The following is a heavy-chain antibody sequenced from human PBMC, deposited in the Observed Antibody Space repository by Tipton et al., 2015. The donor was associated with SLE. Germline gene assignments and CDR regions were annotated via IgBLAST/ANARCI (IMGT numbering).Heavy chain of an antibody. CDR1: GFTFSRYT. CDR3: GRVGYDLGVDC. Sequence: VQLVQSGGGLVKPGGSLRLSCAASGFTFSRYTMSWVRQAPGKGLEWVSSISSSSNYIYYADSMKGRFTISRDNAKNSLYLQINSLRAEDTAVYYCGRVGYDLGVDCWGQGTLVTVSS. CDR2: ISSSSNYI. D-gene: IGHD5-12*01. V-gene: IGHV3-21*01. J-gene: IGHJ4*02.